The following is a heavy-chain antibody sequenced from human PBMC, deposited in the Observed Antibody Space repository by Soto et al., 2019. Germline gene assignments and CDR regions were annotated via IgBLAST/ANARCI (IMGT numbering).Heavy chain of an antibody. CDR1: GGTLSDYA. V-gene: IGHV1-69*01. J-gene: IGHJ6*02. CDR2: IMPTVDSA. D-gene: IGHD3-10*01. CDR3: AVAAVREILTEQSSGMAV. Sequence: QVQLVQSGAEVKNPGSSVKVSCKASGGTLSDYAVSWVRQARGQGLEWMGGIMPTVDSANYAQKFQGSLTITADDSTSTANMELSSLTSDDTAIYYCAVAAVREILTEQSSGMAVWGQGTTVTVSS.